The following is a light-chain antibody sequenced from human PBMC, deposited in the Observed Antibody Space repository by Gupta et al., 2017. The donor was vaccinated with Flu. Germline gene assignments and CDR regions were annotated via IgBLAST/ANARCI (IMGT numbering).Light chain of an antibody. CDR3: QLWDSGIDHQGV. J-gene: IGLJ3*02. CDR2: DNT. V-gene: IGLV3-21*03. CDR1: KSGGKS. Sequence: KTATITLGGDKSGGKSVDWCRHRPCYAPDLVLSDNTDRASGIPYRFSASNSGITATLTITRVEAGDEAGYYCQLWDSGIDHQGVFGGGTKFTVL.